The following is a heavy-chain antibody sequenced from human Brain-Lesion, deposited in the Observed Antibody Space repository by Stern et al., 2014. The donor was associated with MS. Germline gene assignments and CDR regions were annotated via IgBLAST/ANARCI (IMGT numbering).Heavy chain of an antibody. CDR1: GGSISRSTYY. CDR3: ARHDGWLPHY. V-gene: IGHV4-39*01. CDR2: IYYSGTT. J-gene: IGHJ4*02. D-gene: IGHD5-12*01. Sequence: QLQLQESGPGLVKPSETLSLTCSVSGGSISRSTYYWGWIRQPPVKGLEWIGSIYYSGTTYYNPYLKSRVTIDTSTNQFSLRLTSGTAADTAVYYCARHDGWLPHYWSQGTLVTVSS.